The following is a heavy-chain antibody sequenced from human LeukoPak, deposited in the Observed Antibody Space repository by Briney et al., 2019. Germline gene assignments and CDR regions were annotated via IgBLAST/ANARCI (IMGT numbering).Heavy chain of an antibody. V-gene: IGHV4-39*01. J-gene: IGHJ4*02. CDR2: IYYTATT. D-gene: IGHD6-19*01. CDR1: GGSIATSSYY. Sequence: SETLSLTCTVPGGSIATSSYYWAWVRQPPGKGLEWIGSIYYTATTYYNPSLKSRITTSVDTSKNQVSLNLSPVTAADTAVYYCARHQGISSGWFDYRGLGTLVTVSS. CDR3: ARHQGISSGWFDY.